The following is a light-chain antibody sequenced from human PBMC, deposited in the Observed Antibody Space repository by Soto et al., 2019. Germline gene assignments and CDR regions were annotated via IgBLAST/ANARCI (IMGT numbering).Light chain of an antibody. J-gene: IGLJ2*01. CDR1: KLGDKY. CDR2: HNS. Sequence: SYELTQPPSVSVSPGQTANITCSGDKLGDKYACWYQRKPGQSPVVVIYHNSKRPSGIPERFSGSNSGNTATLTISGTQPMDEADYYCQAWDSSTAVFGGGTKLTVL. V-gene: IGLV3-1*01. CDR3: QAWDSSTAV.